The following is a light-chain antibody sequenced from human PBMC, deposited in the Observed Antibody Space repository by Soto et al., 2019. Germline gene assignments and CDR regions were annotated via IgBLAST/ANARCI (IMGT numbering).Light chain of an antibody. Sequence: IQLTQSPSSLSASVGDRVTITCRASQGISRSLAWYQQKPGKAPNLLIFEASTLQSGVLSRFSGSGSGTDFTLTISSLQPEDFATYYCQQANSFPLTFGGGTKVDIK. CDR1: QGISRS. J-gene: IGKJ4*01. CDR3: QQANSFPLT. V-gene: IGKV1-12*01. CDR2: EAS.